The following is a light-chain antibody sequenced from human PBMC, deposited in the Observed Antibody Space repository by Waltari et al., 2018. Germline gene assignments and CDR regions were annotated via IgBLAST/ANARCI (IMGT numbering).Light chain of an antibody. V-gene: IGKV2-29*02. CDR3: MQALQTPWT. CDR2: RVS. Sequence: DIVMTQTPLSLPVTPGEPASISCRSSQSLLHSNGNTYLYWYLQKPGQPPRLLIYRVSNRFSGVPVRFSGSGSGTDFTLKISRVEAEDVGVYYCMQALQTPWTFGQGTKVEIK. J-gene: IGKJ1*01. CDR1: QSLLHSNGNTY.